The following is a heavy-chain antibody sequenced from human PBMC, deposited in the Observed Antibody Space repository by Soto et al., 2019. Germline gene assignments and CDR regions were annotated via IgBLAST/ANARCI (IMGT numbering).Heavy chain of an antibody. Sequence: GESLKISCKGSGYSFTSYWIGWVRQMPGKGLEWMGIIYPGDSDTRYSPSFHGQVTISADKSISTAYLQWSSLKASVTAMYYCARRCLGSWGYYDSSGYYFDYWGQGTLVTVSS. V-gene: IGHV5-51*01. CDR1: GYSFTSYW. D-gene: IGHD3-22*01. CDR2: IYPGDSDT. J-gene: IGHJ4*02. CDR3: ARRCLGSWGYYDSSGYYFDY.